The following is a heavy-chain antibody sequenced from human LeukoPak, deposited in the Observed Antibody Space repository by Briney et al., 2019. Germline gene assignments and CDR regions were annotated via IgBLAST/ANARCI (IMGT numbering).Heavy chain of an antibody. D-gene: IGHD2-15*01. CDR2: ISAYNGNT. CDR1: GYTFTSYG. Sequence: GESLKISCKASGYTFTSYGISWVRQAPGQGLEWMGWISAYNGNTNYAQKLQGRVTMTTDTSTSTAYMELRSLRSDDTAVYYCARDLGRYCSGGSCSTSYYYGMDVWGQGTTVTVSS. J-gene: IGHJ6*02. CDR3: ARDLGRYCSGGSCSTSYYYGMDV. V-gene: IGHV1-18*01.